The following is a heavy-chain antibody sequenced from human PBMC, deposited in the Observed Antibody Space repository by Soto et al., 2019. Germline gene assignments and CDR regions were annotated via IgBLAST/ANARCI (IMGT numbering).Heavy chain of an antibody. Sequence: TPCLTCAFSGVSISSGGYFWRWIRQPPGKGLEWIGYIYHSGSTYYNPSLKSRVSISVDRSKNQFSLKLSSVTAADTAVYYCARVRGPYCGGDIWGQGTMVT. CDR1: GVSISSGGYF. CDR2: IYHSGST. CDR3: ARVRGPYCGGDI. J-gene: IGHJ3*02. D-gene: IGHD2-21*01. V-gene: IGHV4-30-2*01.